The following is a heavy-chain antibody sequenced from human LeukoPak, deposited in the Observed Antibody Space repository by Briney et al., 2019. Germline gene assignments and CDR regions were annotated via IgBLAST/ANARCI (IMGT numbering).Heavy chain of an antibody. CDR2: IYYSGST. Sequence: SETLSLTCAVYGGSFSGYYWSWIRQHPGKGLEWIGYIYYSGSTYYNPSLKSRVTISVDTSKNQFSLKLSSVTAADTAVYYCARDIVGSYGMDVWGQGTTVTVSS. D-gene: IGHD3-16*02. CDR1: GGSFSGYY. J-gene: IGHJ6*02. CDR3: ARDIVGSYGMDV. V-gene: IGHV4-31*11.